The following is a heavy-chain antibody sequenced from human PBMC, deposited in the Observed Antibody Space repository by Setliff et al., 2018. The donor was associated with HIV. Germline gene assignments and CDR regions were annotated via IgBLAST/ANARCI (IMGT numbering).Heavy chain of an antibody. D-gene: IGHD4-17*01. V-gene: IGHV4-34*01. J-gene: IGHJ4*02. CDR3: ARYDYGDFDY. Sequence: SETLSLTCAVFGGSFSGYYWSWIRQPPGKGLEWIGEINHSGSTDYNPSLKSRVTISVDTSKNQFSLNLSSVTAGDTAVYYCARYDYGDFDYWGQGTPVTVSS. CDR1: GGSFSGYY. CDR2: INHSGST.